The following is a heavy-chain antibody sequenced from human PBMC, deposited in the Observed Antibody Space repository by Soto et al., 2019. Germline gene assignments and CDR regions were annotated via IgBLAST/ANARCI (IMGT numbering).Heavy chain of an antibody. D-gene: IGHD3-10*01. CDR2: IYTSGST. CDR3: ARDRITLANDAFDI. V-gene: IGHV4-4*07. Sequence: SETLSLTCTVSGGSISSYYWSWIRQPAGKGLEWIGRIYTSGSTNYNPSLKSRVTMSVDASKNQFSLNLSSVTAAADTAVYYCARDRITLANDAFDIWGQGTMVTVSS. CDR1: GGSISSYY. J-gene: IGHJ3*02.